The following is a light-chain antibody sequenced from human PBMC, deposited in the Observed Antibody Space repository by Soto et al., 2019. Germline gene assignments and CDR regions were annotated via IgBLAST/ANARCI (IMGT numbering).Light chain of an antibody. V-gene: IGKV3-20*01. J-gene: IGKJ1*01. CDR2: GAS. Sequence: EIVLTQSPGTLSLSPGERATLSCRASQSVSSSYLAWYQQKPGQAPRLLIYGASSRATCIPDRFSGSGSGTDFTLTSSRLEPEDFAVYYCQQYGSSWTFGQGTKVEIK. CDR1: QSVSSSY. CDR3: QQYGSSWT.